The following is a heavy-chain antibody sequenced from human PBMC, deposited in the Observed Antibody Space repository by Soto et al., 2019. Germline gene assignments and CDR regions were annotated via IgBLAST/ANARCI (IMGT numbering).Heavy chain of an antibody. V-gene: IGHV4-31*03. Sequence: SETLSLTCTVSGGSISSGGYYWSWIRQHPGKGLEWIGYIYYSGSTYYNPSLKSRVTISVDTSKNQFSLKLSSVTAADTAVYYCARDVGVRYCSSTSCYKNWFDPWGQGTLVTVSS. J-gene: IGHJ5*02. CDR1: GGSISSGGYY. D-gene: IGHD2-2*02. CDR3: ARDVGVRYCSSTSCYKNWFDP. CDR2: IYYSGST.